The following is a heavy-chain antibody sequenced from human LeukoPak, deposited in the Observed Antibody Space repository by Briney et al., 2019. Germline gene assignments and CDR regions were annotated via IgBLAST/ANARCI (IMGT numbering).Heavy chain of an antibody. V-gene: IGHV4-59*08. CDR3: ARHLDYFDT. Sequence: KPSETLSLTCTVSGASITNNFWTWIRQPPGKGLEWIGYIYSSGSANYNPSLKSRVIISADTSKNQISLNLTSVTAADTALYFCARHLDYFDTWGHGTLVTVSS. J-gene: IGHJ4*01. CDR1: GASITNNF. CDR2: IYSSGSA. D-gene: IGHD3-9*01.